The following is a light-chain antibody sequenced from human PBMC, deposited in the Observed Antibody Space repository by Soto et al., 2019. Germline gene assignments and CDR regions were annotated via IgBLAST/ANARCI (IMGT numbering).Light chain of an antibody. J-gene: IGLJ2*01. CDR3: SSFAGNNNVL. CDR1: SSDVGGYNY. CDR2: EVS. Sequence: QSALTQPPSASGSPGQSVTISCTGTSSDVGGYNYVSWYQQHPGKAPKLMISEVSKRPSGVPDRFSGSKSGNTASLTVSGLQAEDEADYYCSSFAGNNNVLFGGGTKLPVL. V-gene: IGLV2-8*01.